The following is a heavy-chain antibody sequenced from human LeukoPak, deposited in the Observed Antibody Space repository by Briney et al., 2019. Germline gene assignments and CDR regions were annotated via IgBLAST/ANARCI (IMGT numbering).Heavy chain of an antibody. CDR2: INHSGST. CDR3: ARYSSGWHPSLDY. Sequence: SETLSLTCAVYGGSFSGYYWSWIRQPPGKGLEWIGEINHSGSTNYNPSLKSRVTISVDTSKNQFSLKLSSVTAADTAVYYCARYSSGWHPSLDYWGQGILVTASS. D-gene: IGHD6-19*01. V-gene: IGHV4-34*01. CDR1: GGSFSGYY. J-gene: IGHJ4*02.